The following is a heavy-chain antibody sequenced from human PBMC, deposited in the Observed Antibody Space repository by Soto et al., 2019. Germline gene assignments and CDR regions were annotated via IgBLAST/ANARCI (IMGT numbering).Heavy chain of an antibody. CDR2: ISGSGGST. J-gene: IGHJ6*02. D-gene: IGHD1-26*01. V-gene: IGHV3-23*01. CDR3: AKDIRGSYYPFYYGMDV. CDR1: GFTFSSYA. Sequence: GGSLRLSCAASGFTFSSYAMSWVRQAPGKGLEWVSAISGSGGSTYYADSVKGRFTISRDNSKNTLYLQMNSLRAEDTAVYYCAKDIRGSYYPFYYGMDVWGQGTTVTVSS.